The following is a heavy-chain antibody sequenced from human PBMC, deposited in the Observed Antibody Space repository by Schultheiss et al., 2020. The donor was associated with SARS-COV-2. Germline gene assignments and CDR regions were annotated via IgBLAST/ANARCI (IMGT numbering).Heavy chain of an antibody. CDR3: SGGPLTYYYGSGAA. J-gene: IGHJ5*02. D-gene: IGHD3-10*01. Sequence: GGSLRLSCAASGFTVSSNYMSWVRQAPGKGLEWVSYISSRSTYTNYADSVKGRFTISRDNAKNSLYLQMNSLRAEDTAVYYCSGGPLTYYYGSGAAWGQGTLVTVSS. CDR2: ISSRSTYT. V-gene: IGHV3-11*06. CDR1: GFTVSSNY.